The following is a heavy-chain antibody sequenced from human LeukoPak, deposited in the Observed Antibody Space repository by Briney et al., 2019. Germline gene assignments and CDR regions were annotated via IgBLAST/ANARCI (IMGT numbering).Heavy chain of an antibody. CDR2: ISYDGNNK. Sequence: HGGSLRLSCVASGLTFSGYGMHWVRQAPGKGLEWVTVISYDGNNKYYGDSVKGRFTISRDNSKNTLDLQMNSLRVEDTAVYYCAKGSTSSWYSSFDPWGQGTLVTVSS. CDR1: GLTFSGYG. D-gene: IGHD6-13*01. J-gene: IGHJ5*02. V-gene: IGHV3-30*18. CDR3: AKGSTSSWYSSFDP.